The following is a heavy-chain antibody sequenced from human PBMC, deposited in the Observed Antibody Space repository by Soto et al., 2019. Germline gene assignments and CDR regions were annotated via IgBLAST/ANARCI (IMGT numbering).Heavy chain of an antibody. CDR1: GGSFSGYY. CDR3: ARDVAYYYYYYMDV. Sequence: PSETLSLTCAVYGGSFSGYYWSWIRQPPGKGLEWIGEINHSGSTNYNPSLKSRVTTSVDTSKNQFSLKLSSVTAADTAVYYCARDVAYYYYYYMDVWGKGTTVTVSS. D-gene: IGHD2-15*01. CDR2: INHSGST. J-gene: IGHJ6*03. V-gene: IGHV4-34*01.